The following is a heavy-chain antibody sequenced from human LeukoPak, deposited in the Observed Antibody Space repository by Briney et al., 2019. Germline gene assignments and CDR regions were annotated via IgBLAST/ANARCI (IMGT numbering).Heavy chain of an antibody. J-gene: IGHJ4*02. CDR3: ATYCSTTNCYPD. D-gene: IGHD2-2*01. V-gene: IGHV4-39*01. Sequence: SETLSLTCTVSGGSISSRTYKWGWVRQPPGKGLQWIESMSYSGDSYYNPSLKSRVTMSVDTSKNQFSLRLSSVTAADTAVYYCATYCSTTNCYPDWGQGTLVTVSS. CDR1: GGSISSRTYK. CDR2: MSYSGDS.